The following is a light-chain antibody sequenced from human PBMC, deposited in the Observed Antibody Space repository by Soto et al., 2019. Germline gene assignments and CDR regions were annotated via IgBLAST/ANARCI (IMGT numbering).Light chain of an antibody. J-gene: IGKJ4*01. V-gene: IGKV3-11*01. CDR1: QSVGIY. CDR3: QQRSKRPLT. CDR2: DAF. Sequence: EIVLTQSPATLSLSPGERATLSCRASQSVGIYLVWYQKKPGQAPRLLIYDAFNRATGIPARFSGSGAGTDFPLTISSLQPEDVAVYYCQQRSKRPLTFGGGTKVEIK.